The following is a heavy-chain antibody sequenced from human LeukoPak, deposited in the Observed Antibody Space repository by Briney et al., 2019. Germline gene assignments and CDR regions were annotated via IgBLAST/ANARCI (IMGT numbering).Heavy chain of an antibody. V-gene: IGHV1-2*04. D-gene: IGHD3-10*01. J-gene: IGHJ4*02. CDR3: ARGLSGSYSDY. Sequence: ASVKVSCKASGYTFTSYDINWVRQATGQGLEWMGWMNPNSGGTNYAQKFQGWVTMTRDTSISTAYMGLSRLRSDDTAVYYCARGLSGSYSDYWGQGTLVTVSS. CDR2: MNPNSGGT. CDR1: GYTFTSYD.